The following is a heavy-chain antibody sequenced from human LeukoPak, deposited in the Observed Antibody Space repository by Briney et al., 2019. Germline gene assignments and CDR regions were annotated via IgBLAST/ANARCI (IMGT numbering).Heavy chain of an antibody. CDR3: AQASCHD. CDR2: IRYDGSNK. V-gene: IGHV3-30*02. CDR1: GFTFSSYG. D-gene: IGHD2-15*01. Sequence: GGSLRLTCAASGFTFSSYGMHWVRQAPGTGLGWVGFIRYDGSNKYYANSVKGRCTISRDNSKKKLYLQMNSLIAEDTAVYYCAQASCHDWGQGSLVTVSS. J-gene: IGHJ4*02.